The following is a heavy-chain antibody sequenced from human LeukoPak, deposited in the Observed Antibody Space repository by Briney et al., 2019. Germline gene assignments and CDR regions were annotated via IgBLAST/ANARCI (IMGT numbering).Heavy chain of an antibody. CDR3: ARDWPTIAAAGTIPEYFQH. CDR1: GYTFSSYS. V-gene: IGHV3-21*01. J-gene: IGHJ1*01. CDR2: ISSSSSYI. Sequence: GGSLRLSCAASGYTFSSYSMNWVRQAPGKGLEWVSSISSSSSYIYYADSVKGRFTIPRDNAKNSLYLQMNSLRAEDTAVYYCARDWPTIAAAGTIPEYFQHWGQGTLVTVSS. D-gene: IGHD6-13*01.